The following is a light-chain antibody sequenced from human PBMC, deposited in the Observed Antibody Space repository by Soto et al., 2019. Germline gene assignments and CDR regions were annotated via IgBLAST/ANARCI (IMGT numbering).Light chain of an antibody. CDR3: QQYNSYLWT. CDR1: QSISTY. CDR2: EAS. J-gene: IGKJ1*01. Sequence: DIQMTQSPSSLSASVGYRFTITCRASQSISTYLNWYQQKPGKAPKLLIYEASNLQSGVPSRFSGSGSGTKFTLTISSLQPDDFATYYCQQYNSYLWTFGQGNTGDIK. V-gene: IGKV1-5*03.